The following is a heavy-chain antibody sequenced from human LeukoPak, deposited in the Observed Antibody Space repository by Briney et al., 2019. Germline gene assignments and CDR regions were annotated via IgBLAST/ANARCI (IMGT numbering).Heavy chain of an antibody. D-gene: IGHD2-2*01. J-gene: IGHJ5*02. Sequence: SETLSLTCTVSGGSISSGDYYWSWIRQPPGKGLEWIGYIYYSGSTYYNPSLKSRVTISVDTSKNQFSLKLSSVTAADTAVYYCARDRGIVVVPAAMQRYNWFDPWGQGTLVTVSS. V-gene: IGHV4-30-4*08. CDR1: GGSISSGDYY. CDR3: ARDRGIVVVPAAMQRYNWFDP. CDR2: IYYSGST.